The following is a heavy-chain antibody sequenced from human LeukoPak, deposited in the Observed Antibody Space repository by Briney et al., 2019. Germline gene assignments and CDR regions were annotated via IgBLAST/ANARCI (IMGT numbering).Heavy chain of an antibody. CDR1: GFTFSSYG. J-gene: IGHJ4*02. CDR2: ISYDGSNK. V-gene: IGHV3-30*18. Sequence: GSLRLSCAASGFTFSSYGMHWVRQAPGKGLEWVAVISYDGSNKYYADSVKGRFTISRVNSKNTLYLQMNSLRAEDTAVYYCAKDGPIDFWETQGYSDYWGQGTLVTVSS. D-gene: IGHD3-3*01. CDR3: AKDGPIDFWETQGYSDY.